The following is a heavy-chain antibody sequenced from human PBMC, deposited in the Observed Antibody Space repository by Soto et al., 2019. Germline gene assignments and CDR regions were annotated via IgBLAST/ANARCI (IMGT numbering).Heavy chain of an antibody. CDR3: AKDQYSSSAEGAFDI. CDR2: ISGSGGST. J-gene: IGHJ3*02. V-gene: IGHV3-23*01. D-gene: IGHD6-6*01. CDR1: VFTFSSYA. Sequence: ETLSLTCTASVFTFSSYAMSWVRQAPGKGLEWVSAISGSGGSTYYADSVKGRFTISRDNSKNTLYLQMNSLRAEDTAVYYCAKDQYSSSAEGAFDIWGQGTMVTVSS.